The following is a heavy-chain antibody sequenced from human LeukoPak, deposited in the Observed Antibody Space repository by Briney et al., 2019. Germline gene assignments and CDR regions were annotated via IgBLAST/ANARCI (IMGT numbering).Heavy chain of an antibody. CDR2: IYYSGST. V-gene: IGHV4-59*13. Sequence: ASETLSLTCTVSGGSISSSTGAGFGRPPGKAREGIGYIYYSGSTNYNPSLKSRVTISVDTSKNQFSLKLSSVTAADTAVYYCATAYSSSWSDYWGQGTLVTVSS. CDR3: ATAYSSSWSDY. CDR1: GGSISSST. D-gene: IGHD6-13*01. J-gene: IGHJ4*02.